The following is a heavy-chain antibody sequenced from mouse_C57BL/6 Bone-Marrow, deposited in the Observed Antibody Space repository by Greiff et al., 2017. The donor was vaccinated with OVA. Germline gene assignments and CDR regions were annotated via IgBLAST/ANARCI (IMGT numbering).Heavy chain of an antibody. Sequence: VQRVESGPGLVAPSQSLSITCTVSGFSLTSYGVAWVRQSPGKGLEWLGAIWGVGSTNYNSALKSRLSISKDNSTSQVFLKKNSLQTDNAAMYYCASSDYYGSSPFAYWGQGTLVTVSA. CDR3: ASSDYYGSSPFAY. CDR2: IWGVGST. CDR1: GFSLTSYG. V-gene: IGHV2-6*01. D-gene: IGHD1-1*01. J-gene: IGHJ3*01.